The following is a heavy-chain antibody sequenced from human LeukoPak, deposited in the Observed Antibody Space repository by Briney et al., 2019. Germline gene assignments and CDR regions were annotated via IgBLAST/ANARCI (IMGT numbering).Heavy chain of an antibody. CDR3: ARNQAGVWYWEFIGR. Sequence: SETLSLTCAVYGGSFSGYYWSWIRQPPGKGLEWIGEINHSGSTNYNPSLKSRVTISVDTSKNQFSLKLSSVTAADTAVYYCARNQAGVWYWEFIGRWGQGNLVTVSS. CDR1: GGSFSGYY. CDR2: INHSGST. J-gene: IGHJ4*02. V-gene: IGHV4-34*01. D-gene: IGHD3-10*01.